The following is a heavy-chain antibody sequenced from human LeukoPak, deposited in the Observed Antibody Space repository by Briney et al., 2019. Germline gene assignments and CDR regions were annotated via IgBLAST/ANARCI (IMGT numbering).Heavy chain of an antibody. J-gene: IGHJ3*02. V-gene: IGHV4-59*12. CDR3: ARVLWFGDDAFDI. Sequence: SETLSLTCTVSGGSISSYYWSWIRQPPGKGLEWIGYIYYSGSTNYNPSLKSRVTISVDTSKNQFSLKLSSVTAADTAVYYCARVLWFGDDAFDIWGQGTMVTVSS. CDR2: IYYSGST. D-gene: IGHD3-10*01. CDR1: GGSISSYY.